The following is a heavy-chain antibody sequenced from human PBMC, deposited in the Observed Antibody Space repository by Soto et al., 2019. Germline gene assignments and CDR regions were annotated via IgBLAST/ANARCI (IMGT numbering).Heavy chain of an antibody. CDR1: GGSFSGYY. J-gene: IGHJ4*02. V-gene: IGHV4-34*01. CDR2: INHSGST. CDR3: AREAYSSPDY. Sequence: SETLSLTCAVYGGSFSGYYWSWIRQPPGKGLEWIGEINHSGSTNYNPSLKSRVTISVDTSKNQFSLKLSSVTAADTAVYYCAREAYSSPDYWGQGTLVTVSS. D-gene: IGHD6-13*01.